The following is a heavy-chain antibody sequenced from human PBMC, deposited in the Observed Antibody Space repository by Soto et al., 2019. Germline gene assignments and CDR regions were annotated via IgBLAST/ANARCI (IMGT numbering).Heavy chain of an antibody. J-gene: IGHJ4*02. Sequence: GGSLRLSCAASGFTFSTYTMNWVRQAPGKGLEWVSGIGCCSGSGTYYADFVKGRFTISGDNSKNMVFLQMNGLRAEDTAVYYCAKDRQPDGIWTFDSWGQGTPVTVSS. V-gene: IGHV3-23*01. D-gene: IGHD3-9*01. CDR2: IGCCSGSGT. CDR1: GFTFSTYT. CDR3: AKDRQPDGIWTFDS.